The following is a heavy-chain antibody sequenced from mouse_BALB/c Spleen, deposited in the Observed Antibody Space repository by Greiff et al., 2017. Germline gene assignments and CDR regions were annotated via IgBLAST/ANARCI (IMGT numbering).Heavy chain of an antibody. V-gene: IGHV3-2*02. D-gene: IGHD2-4*01. CDR2: ISYSGST. Sequence: EVQLQQSGPGLVKPSQSLSLTCTVTGYSITSDYAWNWIRQFPGNKLEWMGYISYSGSTSYNPSLKSRISITRDTSKNQFFLQLNSVTTEDTATYYCARGYDYEGAYWGQGTLVTVSA. CDR1: GYSITSDYA. CDR3: ARGYDYEGAY. J-gene: IGHJ3*01.